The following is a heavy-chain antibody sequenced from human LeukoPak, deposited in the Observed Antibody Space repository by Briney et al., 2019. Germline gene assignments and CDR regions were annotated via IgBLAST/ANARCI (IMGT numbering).Heavy chain of an antibody. J-gene: IGHJ5*02. CDR2: IHSSGST. Sequence: PSETLSLTCTVSGGSIDSFYWSWIRQPPGKGLEWIGYIHSSGSTNYNPSLKSRVTISVDTSKNQVSLKLSSVTAADTAVSYCARRSAGIAGGPGFDPWGQGTLVTVSS. D-gene: IGHD6-13*01. V-gene: IGHV4-4*09. CDR1: GGSIDSFY. CDR3: ARRSAGIAGGPGFDP.